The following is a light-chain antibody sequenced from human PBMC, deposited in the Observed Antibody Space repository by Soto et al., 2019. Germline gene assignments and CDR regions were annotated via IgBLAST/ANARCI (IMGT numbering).Light chain of an antibody. J-gene: IGKJ2*01. CDR2: DAS. V-gene: IGKV1D-13*01. Sequence: AIQLTQSPSSLSASVGDRVTITCRVSQGISSALAWYQQKPGKAPKLLIYDASSLESGVPSRFSGSGSGTDFTLTISSLQPEDFATYYCQQFNNYLYTFGQGTKLEIK. CDR1: QGISSA. CDR3: QQFNNYLYT.